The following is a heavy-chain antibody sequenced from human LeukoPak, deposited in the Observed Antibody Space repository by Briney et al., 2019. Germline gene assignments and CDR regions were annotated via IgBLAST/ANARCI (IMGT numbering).Heavy chain of an antibody. D-gene: IGHD6-13*01. CDR2: ISSSSSYI. CDR3: ASQGPSGQQLKAAEDY. V-gene: IGHV3-21*01. J-gene: IGHJ4*02. CDR1: GFTFISYS. Sequence: GSLRLSCAASGFTFISYSMNWVRQAPGKGLEWVSSISSSSSYIYYADSVKGRFTISRDNAKNSLYLQMNSLRAEDTAVYYCASQGPSGQQLKAAEDYWGQGTLVTVSS.